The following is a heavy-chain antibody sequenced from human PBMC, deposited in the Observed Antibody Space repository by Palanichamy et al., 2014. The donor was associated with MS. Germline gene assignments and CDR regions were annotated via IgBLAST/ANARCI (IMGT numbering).Heavy chain of an antibody. V-gene: IGHV3-7*01. CDR2: INEDGTER. J-gene: IGHJ3*02. D-gene: IGHD2-8*01. CDR1: GSTFSSYW. Sequence: EMRLVESGGGFVQSGGSLRLPCEASGSTFSSYWMKWVRQAPGRGLECVATINEDGTERKYVDSMKGRFTISRDNAKNSLYLQMNSLRAEDTAVYYRARIMRSDAFDIWGQGTMVTVSS. CDR3: ARIMRSDAFDI.